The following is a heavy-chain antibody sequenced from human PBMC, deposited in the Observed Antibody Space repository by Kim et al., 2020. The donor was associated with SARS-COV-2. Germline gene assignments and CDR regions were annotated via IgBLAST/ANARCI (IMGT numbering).Heavy chain of an antibody. J-gene: IGHJ3*02. D-gene: IGHD5-18*01. CDR2: ISGSGGST. V-gene: IGHV3-23*01. CDR3: AKDRGQLWFKGGAFDI. CDR1: GFTFSSYA. Sequence: GGSLRLSCAASGFTFSSYAMSWVRQAPGKGLEWVSAISGSGGSTYYADSVKGRFTISRDNSKNTLYLQMNSLRAEDTAVYYCAKDRGQLWFKGGAFDIWGQGTMVTVSS.